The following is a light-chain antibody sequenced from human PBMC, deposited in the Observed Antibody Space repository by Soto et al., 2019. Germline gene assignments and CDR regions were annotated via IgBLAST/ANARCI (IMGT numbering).Light chain of an antibody. V-gene: IGLV1-40*01. CDR1: SSNIGAGYD. J-gene: IGLJ1*01. CDR2: GNS. CDR3: QSLDSSLSYV. Sequence: QPVLTQPPSVSGAPGQRVTISCTGSSSNIGAGYDVHWYQQLPGTDPKLLIYGNSNRPSGVPDRFSGSKSGTSASLAITGLQAEDGADFYWQSLDSSLSYVFGTGAKLTVL.